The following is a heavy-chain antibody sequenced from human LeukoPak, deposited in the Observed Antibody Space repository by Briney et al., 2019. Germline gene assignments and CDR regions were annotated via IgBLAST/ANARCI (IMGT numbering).Heavy chain of an antibody. V-gene: IGHV1-69*13. CDR3: ATLGAGSYSFDY. D-gene: IGHD1-26*01. CDR2: IIPIFGTA. J-gene: IGHJ4*02. Sequence: GASVKVSCKASGGTFSSYAISWVRQAPGQGLEWMGGIIPIFGTANYAQKFQGRVTITADESTSTAYMELSSLRSEDTAVYYCATLGAGSYSFDYWGQGTLVTVSS. CDR1: GGTFSSYA.